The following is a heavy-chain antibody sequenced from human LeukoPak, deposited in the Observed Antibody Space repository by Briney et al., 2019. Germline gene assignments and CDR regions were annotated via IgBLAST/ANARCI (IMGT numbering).Heavy chain of an antibody. CDR1: GFTFSSYW. CDR3: ASSRDGYNYMNY. D-gene: IGHD5-24*01. Sequence: GGSLRLSCAASGFTFSSYWMHWFRQAPGKGLVWVSRINGDGTTTSYADSVKGRFTISRDGAKNTLYLQMNSLRAEDTAVYYCASSRDGYNYMNYWGQGTLVTVSS. J-gene: IGHJ4*02. V-gene: IGHV3-74*01. CDR2: INGDGTTT.